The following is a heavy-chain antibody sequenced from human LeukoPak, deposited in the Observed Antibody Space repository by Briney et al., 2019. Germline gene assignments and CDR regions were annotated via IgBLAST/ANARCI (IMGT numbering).Heavy chain of an antibody. J-gene: IGHJ4*02. V-gene: IGHV3-11*01. CDR2: ISGDGSAT. Sequence: PGGSLRLSCAVSGFTFSDYYMSWIRQAPGKGLEWISYISGDGSATSYADSVKGRFTISRDNTKNSFYLQMNGLRADDTAVYYCARDGYSSGWFYWGQGTLVTVSS. CDR1: GFTFSDYY. CDR3: ARDGYSSGWFY. D-gene: IGHD6-19*01.